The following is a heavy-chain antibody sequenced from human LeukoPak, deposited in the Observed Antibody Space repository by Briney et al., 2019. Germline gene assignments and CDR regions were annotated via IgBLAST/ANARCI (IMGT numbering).Heavy chain of an antibody. J-gene: IGHJ3*02. CDR3: ARDREVRAPQNDAFDI. CDR2: ISAYNGNT. Sequence: ASVKVSCKASGYTFTSYGISWVRQAPGQGLEWMGWISAYNGNTNYAQKLQGRVTMTTDTSTSTAYMELRSLRSDDTAVYYCARDREVRAPQNDAFDIWGQGTMVTVSS. V-gene: IGHV1-18*01. CDR1: GYTFTSYG.